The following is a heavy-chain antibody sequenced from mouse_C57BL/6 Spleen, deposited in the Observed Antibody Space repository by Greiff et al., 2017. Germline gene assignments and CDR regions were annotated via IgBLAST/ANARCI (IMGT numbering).Heavy chain of an antibody. CDR2: INPNNGGT. Sequence: EVQLQQSGPELVKPGASVKIPCKASGYTFTDYNMDWVKQSHGKSLEWIGDINPNNGGTIYNQKFKGKATLTVDKSSSTADMELRSLTSEDTAVYYCARRGNYGNFPFAYWGQGTLVTVSA. D-gene: IGHD2-1*01. V-gene: IGHV1-18*01. CDR3: ARRGNYGNFPFAY. CDR1: GYTFTDYN. J-gene: IGHJ3*01.